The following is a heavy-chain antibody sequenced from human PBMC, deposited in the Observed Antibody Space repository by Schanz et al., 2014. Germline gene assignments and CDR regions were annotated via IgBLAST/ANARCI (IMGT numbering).Heavy chain of an antibody. CDR1: GFTFDPYA. D-gene: IGHD6-19*01. Sequence: VQLVESGGGLVQPGRSLRLSCAASGFTFDPYAMHWLRQSPGKGLEWVAVLSSDESRKFYADSEKGRFTISRDNPKKTLYLQMNSLRAEDTAVYYCARDHQWLARYYMDVWGKGTTVTVSS. V-gene: IGHV3-30-3*01. J-gene: IGHJ6*03. CDR2: LSSDESRK. CDR3: ARDHQWLARYYMDV.